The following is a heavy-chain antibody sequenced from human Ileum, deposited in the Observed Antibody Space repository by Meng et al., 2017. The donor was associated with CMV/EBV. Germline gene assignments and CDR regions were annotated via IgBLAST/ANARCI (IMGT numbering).Heavy chain of an antibody. J-gene: IGHJ4*02. D-gene: IGHD1-26*01. CDR3: TKGGPLGSYFDY. Sequence: AAGFTFSEAWMTWVSQDPGKGLEWVGRIKSKGAGETIDYAAHVEGRFTISRDDSKNILYLQMNSLKGEDTAVYYCTKGGPLGSYFDYWGQGALVTVSS. CDR2: IKSKGAGETI. V-gene: IGHV3-15*01. CDR1: GFTFSEAW.